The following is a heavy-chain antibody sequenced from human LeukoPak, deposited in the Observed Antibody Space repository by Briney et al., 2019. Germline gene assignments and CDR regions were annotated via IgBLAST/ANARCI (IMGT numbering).Heavy chain of an antibody. D-gene: IGHD6-13*01. CDR2: IHTRGST. J-gene: IGHJ4*02. Sequence: SETLSLTCTVSGGSISNYYWSWIRQPAGKGLEWIGRIHTRGSTNYNPFLESRVTISIDKSNNQFSLRLTSVTAADTAVYYCVRVPLAAAAFDSWGQGTQVTVSS. CDR1: GGSISNYY. V-gene: IGHV4-4*07. CDR3: VRVPLAAAAFDS.